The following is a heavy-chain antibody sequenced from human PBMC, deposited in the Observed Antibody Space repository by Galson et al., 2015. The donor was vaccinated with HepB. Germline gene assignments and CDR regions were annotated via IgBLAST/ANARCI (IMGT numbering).Heavy chain of an antibody. J-gene: IGHJ4*02. V-gene: IGHV4-39*01. D-gene: IGHD1-26*01. CDR1: GGSISSSSYY. CDR3: ARRGSYLYWFDY. CDR2: IYYSGST. Sequence: TLSLTCTVSGGSISSSSYYWGWIRQPPGKGLEWIGSIYYSGSTYYNPSLKSRVTISVDTSKNQFSLKLSSVTAADTAVYYCARRGSYLYWFDYWGQGTLVTVSS.